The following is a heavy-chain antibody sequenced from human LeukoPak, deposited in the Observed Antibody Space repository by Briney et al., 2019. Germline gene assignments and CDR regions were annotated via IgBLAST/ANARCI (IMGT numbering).Heavy chain of an antibody. CDR3: AELGITMIGGV. CDR2: IYSGGST. Sequence: GGSLRLSCAASGFTFSSYWMHWVRQAPGKGLEWVSVIYSGGSTYYADSVKGRFTISRDNAKNSLYLQMNSLRAEDTAVYYCAELGITMIGGVWGKGTTVTISS. CDR1: GFTFSSYW. D-gene: IGHD3-10*02. J-gene: IGHJ6*04. V-gene: IGHV3-66*01.